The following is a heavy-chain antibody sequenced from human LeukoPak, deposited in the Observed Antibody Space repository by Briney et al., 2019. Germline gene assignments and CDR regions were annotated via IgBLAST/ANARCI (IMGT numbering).Heavy chain of an antibody. CDR3: ATSRTFDY. CDR2: IKQDGSEK. V-gene: IGHV3-7*01. D-gene: IGHD1-7*01. Sequence: SCKVSGYTLTELSMFWVRQAPGKGLEWVANIKQDGSEKYYVDSAKGRFTISRDNAKNSLYLQMNSLRAEDTAVYYCATSRTFDYWGQGTLVTVSS. J-gene: IGHJ4*02. CDR1: GYTLTELS.